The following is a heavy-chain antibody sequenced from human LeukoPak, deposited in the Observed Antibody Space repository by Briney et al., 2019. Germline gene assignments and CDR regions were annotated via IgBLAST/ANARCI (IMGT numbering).Heavy chain of an antibody. J-gene: IGHJ6*02. CDR1: GESFSDYH. CDR2: INHSGTT. V-gene: IGHV4-34*01. CDR3: ARGERYFDWFRGGGMDV. D-gene: IGHD3-9*01. Sequence: SETLSLTCAVYGESFSDYHWSWIRQPPGKGLEWIGEINHSGTTKYSPSLESRVTISVDTSKNQFSLKLGSVTAADTSVYYCARGERYFDWFRGGGMDVWGQGTTVTVSS.